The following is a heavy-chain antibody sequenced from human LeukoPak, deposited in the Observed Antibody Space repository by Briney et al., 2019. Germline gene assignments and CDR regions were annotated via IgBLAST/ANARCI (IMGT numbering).Heavy chain of an antibody. V-gene: IGHV1-18*01. Sequence: ASVKVSCKASGYTFTSYGISWVRQAPGQGLEWMGWISAYNGNTNYAQKLQGRVTMTTDTSTSTAYMELRSLRSDDTAVYYCATHYYGSGSYYNVGYWGQGTLVTVSS. CDR2: ISAYNGNT. CDR1: GYTFTSYG. J-gene: IGHJ4*02. CDR3: ATHYYGSGSYYNVGY. D-gene: IGHD3-10*01.